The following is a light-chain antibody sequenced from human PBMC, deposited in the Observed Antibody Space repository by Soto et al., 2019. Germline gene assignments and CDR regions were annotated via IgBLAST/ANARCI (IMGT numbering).Light chain of an antibody. CDR1: SSNIGKNF. V-gene: IGLV1-51*02. Sequence: QSVLTQPPPVSAAPGQTVTISCSGSSSNIGKNFVSWYQQLPGTAPQLLIYENNKRPSGIPDRFSGSKSGTSATLGITGLQTGDEADYYCGTWDSSLSAGGIFGTGTKVTVL. J-gene: IGLJ1*01. CDR2: ENN. CDR3: GTWDSSLSAGGI.